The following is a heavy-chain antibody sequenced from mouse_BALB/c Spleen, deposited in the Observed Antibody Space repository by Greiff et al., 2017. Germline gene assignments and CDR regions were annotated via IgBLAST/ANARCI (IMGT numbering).Heavy chain of an antibody. CDR2: IDPANGNT. D-gene: IGHD1-1*01. CDR1: GFNIKDTY. V-gene: IGHV14-3*02. Sequence: VQLQQSGAELVKPGASVKLSCTASGFNIKDTYMHWVKQRPEQGLEWIGRIDPANGNTKYDPKFQGKATITADTSSNTAYLQLSSLTSEDTAVYYCAREGVYYYGSSYAMDYWGQGTSVTVSS. CDR3: AREGVYYYGSSYAMDY. J-gene: IGHJ4*01.